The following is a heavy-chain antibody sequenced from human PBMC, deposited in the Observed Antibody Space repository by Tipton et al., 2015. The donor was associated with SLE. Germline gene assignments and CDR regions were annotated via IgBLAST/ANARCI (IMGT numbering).Heavy chain of an antibody. CDR1: GYTFTSYD. V-gene: IGHV1-8*01. D-gene: IGHD3-3*01. J-gene: IGHJ1*01. CDR2: MNPNSGNT. CDR3: ARGTYYDFWSGYYPEYFQH. Sequence: QLVQSGAEVKKPGASVKVSCKASGYTFTSYDINWVRQATGQGLEWMGWMNPNSGNTGYAQKFQGRVTMTRNTSISTAYMELSSLRSEDTAVYYCARGTYYDFWSGYYPEYFQHWGQGTLVTVSS.